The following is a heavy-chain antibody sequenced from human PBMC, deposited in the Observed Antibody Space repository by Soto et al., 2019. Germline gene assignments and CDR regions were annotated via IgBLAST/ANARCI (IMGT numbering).Heavy chain of an antibody. D-gene: IGHD2-2*02. V-gene: IGHV1-3*01. Sequence: QVELVQSGAEVKKPGASVKASCKGSEYTFTGRTVHWVRQATGQRPEWMGWINVGNGDTKYSHNFLGRATITRDTSATTAYMERSSLRSEDTATYYGATGRYTLYDPSFDSWGQGTLVTVSS. CDR1: EYTFTGRT. CDR3: ATGRYTLYDPSFDS. J-gene: IGHJ4*02. CDR2: INVGNGDT.